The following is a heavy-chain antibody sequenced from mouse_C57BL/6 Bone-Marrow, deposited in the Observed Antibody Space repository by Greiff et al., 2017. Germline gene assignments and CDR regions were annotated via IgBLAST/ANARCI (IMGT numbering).Heavy chain of an antibody. D-gene: IGHD1-1*01. CDR1: GYAFSSSW. Sequence: QVQLQQSGPELVKPGDSVKISCKASGYAFSSSWMNWVKQRPGKGLEWIGRMYPGDGDTNYNGKFKGKATLTSDNSSSTAYMQLSSLTSEDSAVYFCARWYYGFDYWGQCATLTVSS. J-gene: IGHJ2*01. V-gene: IGHV1-82*01. CDR2: MYPGDGDT. CDR3: ARWYYGFDY.